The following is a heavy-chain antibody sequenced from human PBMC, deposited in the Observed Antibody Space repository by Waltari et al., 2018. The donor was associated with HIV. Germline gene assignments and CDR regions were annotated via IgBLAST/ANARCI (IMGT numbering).Heavy chain of an antibody. CDR1: GFTFSSYW. CDR3: AGGGVLLWFGDLNWFDP. CDR2: IKQDGRWK. D-gene: IGHD3-10*01. J-gene: IGHJ5*02. V-gene: IGHV3-7*01. Sequence: EVQLVESGGGLVQPGGSLRLSCAASGFTFSSYWMSWVRQAPGKGGEWVANIKQDGRWKDYVDSVKGRFTISRDNAKNSLYLQMNSLRAEDTAVYYCAGGGVLLWFGDLNWFDPGAREPWSPSPQ.